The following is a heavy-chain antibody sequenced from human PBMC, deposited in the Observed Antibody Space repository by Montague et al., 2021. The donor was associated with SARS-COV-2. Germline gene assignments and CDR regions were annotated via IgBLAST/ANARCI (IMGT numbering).Heavy chain of an antibody. CDR2: IYYSGST. D-gene: IGHD5-12*01. V-gene: IGHV4-39*01. Sequence: SETLSLTCTVSGGSISSRNYYWGWIRQPPGKGLEWIGSIYYSGSTYYNPSLKSRVTISVGTSKNQFSLKLSSVTAADTAVYYCARHGWGWLRLLRPFDYWGQGTLVTVSS. J-gene: IGHJ4*02. CDR1: GGSISSRNYY. CDR3: ARHGWGWLRLLRPFDY.